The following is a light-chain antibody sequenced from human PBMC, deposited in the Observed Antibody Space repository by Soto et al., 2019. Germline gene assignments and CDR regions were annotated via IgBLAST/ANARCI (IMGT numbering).Light chain of an antibody. J-gene: IGKJ5*01. CDR3: QHYNNWPPPIT. V-gene: IGKV3-15*01. CDR1: QSVTSV. Sequence: EIVMTQSADTLSVSAGSRVTLSCSASQSVTSVVAWYQQKPGQAPRLLIYGSSTRATGIPARFSGSGSGTELTLTISSLQSEDFADYDGQHYNNWPPPITFGQGTRLEIK. CDR2: GSS.